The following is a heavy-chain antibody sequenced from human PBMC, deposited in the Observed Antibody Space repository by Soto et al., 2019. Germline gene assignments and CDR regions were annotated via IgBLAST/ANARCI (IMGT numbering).Heavy chain of an antibody. CDR1: GGSLGDSY. D-gene: IGHD5-18*01. J-gene: IGHJ4*02. CDR2: INHLEST. Sequence: QVQLQQWGAGLLRPSETLSLTCAIYGGSLGDSYWSWIRQPPGKGLEWIGEINHLESTNYNPSLKSRVTISVDTSRNRFSLKLSSVTAADTAVYFCARIRGYSYGLTVFDYWGRGTLVTVS. V-gene: IGHV4-34*01. CDR3: ARIRGYSYGLTVFDY.